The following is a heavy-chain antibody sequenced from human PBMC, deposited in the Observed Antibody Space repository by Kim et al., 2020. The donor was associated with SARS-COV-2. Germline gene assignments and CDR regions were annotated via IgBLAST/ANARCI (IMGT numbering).Heavy chain of an antibody. V-gene: IGHV4-31*03. D-gene: IGHD4-17*01. CDR1: GGSISSGGYY. CDR3: ARDRTTTVTGAFDI. J-gene: IGHJ3*02. CDR2: IYYSGST. Sequence: SETLSLTCTVSGGSISSGGYYWSWIRQHPGKGLEWIGYIYYSGSTYYNPSLKSRVTISVDTSKNQFSLKLSSVTAADTAVYYCARDRTTTVTGAFDIWGQGTMVTVSS.